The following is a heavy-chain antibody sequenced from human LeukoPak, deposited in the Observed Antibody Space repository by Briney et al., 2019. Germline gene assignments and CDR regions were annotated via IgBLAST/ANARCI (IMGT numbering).Heavy chain of an antibody. CDR1: GGSISSASYY. Sequence: SETLSLTCTVSGGSISSASYYWSWIRQPAGKGLEWIGRIYSSGTTNYNTSLKSRVTISVDTSKDQFSLKLSSVTAADTAVYYCASELSGSRPLDYWGQGTLVTVSP. CDR2: IYSSGTT. J-gene: IGHJ4*02. CDR3: ASELSGSRPLDY. V-gene: IGHV4-61*02. D-gene: IGHD1-26*01.